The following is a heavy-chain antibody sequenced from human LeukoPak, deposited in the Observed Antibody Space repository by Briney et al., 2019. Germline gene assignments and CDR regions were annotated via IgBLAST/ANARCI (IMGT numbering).Heavy chain of an antibody. D-gene: IGHD3-10*01. Sequence: GGSLRLSCSGSGFTFMNYVMAWVRQAPGKGLEWVSSIRLGGGLTHSADPVKGRFIISRDMNTLFLQVNNLRPEDTAMYYCARKITMVRGPLIKGYFDLWGRGTLVSVPS. V-gene: IGHV3-23*01. CDR3: ARKITMVRGPLIKGYFDL. CDR2: IRLGGGLT. J-gene: IGHJ2*01. CDR1: GFTFMNYV.